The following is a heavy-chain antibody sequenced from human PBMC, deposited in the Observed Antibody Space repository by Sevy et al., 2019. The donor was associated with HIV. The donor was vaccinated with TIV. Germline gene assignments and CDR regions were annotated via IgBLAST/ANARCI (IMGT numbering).Heavy chain of an antibody. CDR3: ARDGGPITIFGVVTGMDV. CDR2: INPNSGGT. CDR1: GYTFTGYY. V-gene: IGHV1-2*02. Sequence: ASVKVSCKASGYTFTGYYMHWVRQAPGQGLEWMGWINPNSGGTNYAQKFQGRVTMTRERSISTAYMELSRLRSDDTAVYYCARDGGPITIFGVVTGMDVWGQGTTVTVSS. J-gene: IGHJ6*02. D-gene: IGHD3-3*01.